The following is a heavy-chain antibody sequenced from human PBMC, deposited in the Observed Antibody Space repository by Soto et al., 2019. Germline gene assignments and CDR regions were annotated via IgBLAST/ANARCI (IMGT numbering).Heavy chain of an antibody. CDR3: ARDPRGDYDTAAYFDS. J-gene: IGHJ4*02. CDR2: TSFDERYK. V-gene: IGHV3-30*04. CDR1: GFTFTGYA. D-gene: IGHD3-22*01. Sequence: QVQLVESGGGVVQPGRSLRLSCEASGFTFTGYAMHWVRQAPGKGLEWVAITSFDERYKFYAASVKGRFTISRDNSKNTLYLQMDSLSPEDTARYFCARDPRGDYDTAAYFDSWGQGALSSSPQ.